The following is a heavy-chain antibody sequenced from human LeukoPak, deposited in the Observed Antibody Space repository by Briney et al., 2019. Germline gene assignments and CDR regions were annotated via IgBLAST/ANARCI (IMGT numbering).Heavy chain of an antibody. Sequence: SETLSLTCTVSGGSISSYYWSWIRQPPGKGLEWIGYIYYSGNTNYNPSLKSRVIISVNTSKNQFSLKLSSVAAADTAVYYCARFNGRRYMDVWGKGTTVTVSS. V-gene: IGHV4-59*08. CDR2: IYYSGNT. CDR3: ARFNGRRYMDV. CDR1: GGSISSYY. D-gene: IGHD2-8*01. J-gene: IGHJ6*03.